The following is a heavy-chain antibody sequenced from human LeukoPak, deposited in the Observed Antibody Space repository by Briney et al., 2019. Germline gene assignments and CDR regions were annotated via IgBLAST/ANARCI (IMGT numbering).Heavy chain of an antibody. Sequence: PGGSLRLSCAVSGIALSNYGMSWVRPAPGKGLEWVAGITGSGGSTNYADSVKGRFTISRDNPKNTLYLQMNSRRAEDTAVYFCAKRGVVIRVILVGFHKEAYYFDSWGQGALVTVSS. CDR3: AKRGVVIRVILVGFHKEAYYFDS. J-gene: IGHJ4*02. CDR2: ITGSGGST. D-gene: IGHD3-22*01. CDR1: GIALSNYG. V-gene: IGHV3-23*01.